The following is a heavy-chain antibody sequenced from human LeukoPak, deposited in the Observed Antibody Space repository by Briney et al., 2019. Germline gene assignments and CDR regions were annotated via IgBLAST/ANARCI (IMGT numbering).Heavy chain of an antibody. CDR3: ARERWGYSYGYGTYYFDY. J-gene: IGHJ4*02. D-gene: IGHD5-18*01. Sequence: SETLSLTCTVSGGSISSYYWSWIRQPAGKGPEWIGRIYTSGSTNYNPSLKSRVTMSVDTSKNQFSLKLSSVTAADTAVYYCARERWGYSYGYGTYYFDYWGQGTLVTLSS. CDR2: IYTSGST. CDR1: GGSISSYY. V-gene: IGHV4-4*07.